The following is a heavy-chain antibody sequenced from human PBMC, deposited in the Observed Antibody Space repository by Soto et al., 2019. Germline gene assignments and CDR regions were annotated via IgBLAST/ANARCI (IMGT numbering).Heavy chain of an antibody. CDR3: ARRAVTTYHFFDY. J-gene: IGHJ4*02. CDR1: GFTFSSFD. V-gene: IGHV3-21*06. Sequence: GGSLRLSCATSGFTFSSFDMDWVRQAPGKGLEWVSSIHRASTYIYYADSVRGRFTISRDNAKSSLYLQMNSLTVEDTAVYYCARRAVTTYHFFDYWGQGALVTV. CDR2: IHRASTYI. D-gene: IGHD4-17*01.